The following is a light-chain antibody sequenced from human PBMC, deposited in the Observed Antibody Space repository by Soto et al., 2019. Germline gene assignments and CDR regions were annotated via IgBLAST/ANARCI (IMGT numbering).Light chain of an antibody. V-gene: IGKV1-6*01. CDR2: AAS. Sequence: AVQLTQSPSSLSASVGDRVTISCRASQTITSWLAWYQQKPGKAPKLLIYAASSLQSGVPSRFSGSGSGTDFTLTISSLQPEDFATYYCLQDYNYPWTFGQGTKVDIK. J-gene: IGKJ1*01. CDR3: LQDYNYPWT. CDR1: QTITSW.